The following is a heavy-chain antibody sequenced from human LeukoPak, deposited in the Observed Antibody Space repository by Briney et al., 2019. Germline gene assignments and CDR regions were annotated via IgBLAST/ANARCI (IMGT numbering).Heavy chain of an antibody. J-gene: IGHJ4*02. Sequence: GSLRLSCAASGFTFSSDWMHWVRQAPGKGLVWVSRINRDGRSTTYADSVKGRFTISRDNAKNTLYLQMNSLRAEDTAVYYCSRHPYDILTGPSFDYWGQGTLVTVSS. V-gene: IGHV3-74*01. CDR2: INRDGRST. CDR1: GFTFSSDW. CDR3: SRHPYDILTGPSFDY. D-gene: IGHD3-9*01.